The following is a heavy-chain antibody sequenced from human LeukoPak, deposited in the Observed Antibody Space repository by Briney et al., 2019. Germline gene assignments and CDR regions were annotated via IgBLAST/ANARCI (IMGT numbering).Heavy chain of an antibody. CDR2: ISYDGSNK. J-gene: IGHJ3*02. CDR1: GFTFSSYA. V-gene: IGHV3-30*18. Sequence: GGSLRLSCAASGFTFSSYAMSWVRQAPGKGLEWVAVISYDGSNKYYADSVKGRFTISRDNSKNTLYLQMNSLRAEDTAVYYCAKSVYYYGSGSYYGAFDIWGQGTMVTVSS. D-gene: IGHD3-10*01. CDR3: AKSVYYYGSGSYYGAFDI.